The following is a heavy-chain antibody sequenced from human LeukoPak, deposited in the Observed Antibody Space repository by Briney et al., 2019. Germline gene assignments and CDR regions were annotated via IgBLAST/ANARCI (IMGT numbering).Heavy chain of an antibody. CDR1: GFTFSTYA. Sequence: GGFLRLSCAASGFTFSTYAMTWVRQAPGKGLEWVSGISAGGDKTYYADSVKGRFTISRDNSKNTLYLQMNSLRAEDTAEYYCARSTVGTSCCTAVDYWSQGTLVTVSS. CDR3: ARSTVGTSCCTAVDY. V-gene: IGHV3-23*01. CDR2: ISAGGDKT. J-gene: IGHJ4*02. D-gene: IGHD1-26*01.